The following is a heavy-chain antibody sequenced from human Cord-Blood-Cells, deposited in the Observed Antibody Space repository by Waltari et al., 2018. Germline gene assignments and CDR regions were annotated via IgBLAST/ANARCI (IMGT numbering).Heavy chain of an antibody. D-gene: IGHD7-27*01. J-gene: IGHJ4*02. CDR3: ARHLRPNWGARFDY. CDR2: IYYSGST. CDR1: GGPISSSSYY. Sequence: QLQLQESGPGLVKPSETLSLTCTVPGGPISSSSYYWGWIRQPPGKGLEWIGSIYYSGSTYYNPSLKSRVTISVDTSKNQFSLKLSSVTAADTAVYYCARHLRPNWGARFDYWGQGTLVTVSS. V-gene: IGHV4-39*07.